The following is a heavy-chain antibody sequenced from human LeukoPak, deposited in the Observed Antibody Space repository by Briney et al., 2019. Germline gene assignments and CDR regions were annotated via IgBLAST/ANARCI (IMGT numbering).Heavy chain of an antibody. V-gene: IGHV3-48*03. CDR3: ARSLGPTKPFDF. CDR1: GFVFNSYE. D-gene: IGHD5-24*01. J-gene: IGHJ4*02. Sequence: GGSLRLSCVASGFVFNSYEMSWVRQAPGKGLEWLSYITGRGNTIYYADSVRGRFTISRDNAKLSLYLQMNTLRAEDAAIYYCARSLGPTKPFDFWGKGTPVTVSS. CDR2: ITGRGNTI.